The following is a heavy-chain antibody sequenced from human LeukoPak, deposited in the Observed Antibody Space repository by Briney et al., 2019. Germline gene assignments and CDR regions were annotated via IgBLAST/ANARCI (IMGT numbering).Heavy chain of an antibody. CDR3: VTLTADVDQHAFDM. D-gene: IGHD2-21*02. J-gene: IGHJ3*02. CDR2: ISYDGSNK. CDR1: GFTFSSYA. V-gene: IGHV3-30*04. Sequence: GGSLRLSCAASGFTFSSYAMHWVRQAPGKGLEWVAVISYDGSNKYYADSVKGRFTISRDNSKNTLYLQMNSLRAEDTAVYYCVTLTADVDQHAFDMWGQGTMVTVSS.